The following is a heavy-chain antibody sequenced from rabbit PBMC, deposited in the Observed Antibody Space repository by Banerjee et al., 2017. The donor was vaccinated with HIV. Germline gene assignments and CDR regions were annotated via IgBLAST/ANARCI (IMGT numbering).Heavy chain of an antibody. D-gene: IGHD6-1*01. Sequence: QEQLVESGGGLVQPGGSLKLSCKASGFDFSSYGVSWVRQAPGKGLEWIGYIDPVFGSAYYASWVNGRFTISSHNAQNTLYLQLNSLTAADTATYFCVRDYSAYGYAGYAGATYTRLDLWGPGTLVTVS. V-gene: IGHV1S47*01. CDR3: VRDYSAYGYAGYAGATYTRLDL. CDR2: IDPVFGSA. CDR1: GFDFSSYG. J-gene: IGHJ3*01.